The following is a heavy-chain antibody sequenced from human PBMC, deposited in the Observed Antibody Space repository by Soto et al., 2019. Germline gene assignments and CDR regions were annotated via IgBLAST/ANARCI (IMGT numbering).Heavy chain of an antibody. CDR3: ATVITIFGVALRWFDP. CDR2: FDPEDGET. CDR1: GYTLTELS. D-gene: IGHD3-3*01. Sequence: ASVKVSCKVSGYTLTELSMHWVRQAPGKGLEWMGGFDPEDGETIYAQKFQGRVTMTEDTSTDTAYMELSSLRSEDTAVYYCATVITIFGVALRWFDPWGQGTRVTSPQ. V-gene: IGHV1-24*01. J-gene: IGHJ5*02.